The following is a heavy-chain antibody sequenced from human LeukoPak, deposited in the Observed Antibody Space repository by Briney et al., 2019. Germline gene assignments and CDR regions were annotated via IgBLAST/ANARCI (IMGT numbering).Heavy chain of an antibody. Sequence: SETLSLTCTVSGGSISSSSYYWGWIRQPPGKGLEWIGSIYYSGSTYYNPSLKSRVTISVDTSKNQFSLKLSSVTAADTAVYYCARRAYIITMIVTPTDAFDIWGQGTMVTVSS. D-gene: IGHD3-22*01. V-gene: IGHV4-39*01. CDR2: IYYSGST. J-gene: IGHJ3*02. CDR1: GGSISSSSYY. CDR3: ARRAYIITMIVTPTDAFDI.